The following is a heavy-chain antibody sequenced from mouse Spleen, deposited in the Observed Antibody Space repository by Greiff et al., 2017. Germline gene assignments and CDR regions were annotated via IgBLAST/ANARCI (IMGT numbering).Heavy chain of an antibody. D-gene: IGHD1-1*01. V-gene: IGHV5-9-1*02. CDR2: ISSGGDYI. CDR1: GFTFGSYA. Sequence: EVKLVESGEGLVKPGGSLKLSCAASGFTFGSYAMSWVRQTPEKRLEWVAYISSGGDYIYYADTVKGRFTISRDNARNTLYLQMSSLKSEDTAMYYCTRDTPYYYGKAMDYWGQGTSVTVSS. J-gene: IGHJ4*01. CDR3: TRDTPYYYGKAMDY.